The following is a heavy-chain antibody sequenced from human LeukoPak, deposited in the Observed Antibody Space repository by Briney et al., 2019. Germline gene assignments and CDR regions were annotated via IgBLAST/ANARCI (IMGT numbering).Heavy chain of an antibody. Sequence: SETLSLTCTVSGGSTNSSSYYWGWIRQPPGKGLEWIGSIFYSGNTYDNPSLKSRVTISVDTSKNQFSLKLNSVTAADTAVYCARHRSKWLQSSFDYWGQGTLVTVSS. D-gene: IGHD5-24*01. CDR1: GGSTNSSSYY. V-gene: IGHV4-39*01. CDR3: ARHRSKWLQSSFDY. J-gene: IGHJ4*02. CDR2: IFYSGNT.